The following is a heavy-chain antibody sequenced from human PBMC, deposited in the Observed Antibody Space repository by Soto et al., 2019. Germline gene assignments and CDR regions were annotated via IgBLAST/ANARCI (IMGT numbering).Heavy chain of an antibody. CDR1: GFTFSSYS. Sequence: GGSLRLSSAASGFTFSSYSMNWVRQAPGKGLEWISYISSSSTTIYYADFVKGRFTISRDNAKNSLYLQMNSLRAEDTAVYYCARDTPGPVAAAGDCWGQGT. V-gene: IGHV3-48*01. CDR2: ISSSSTTI. J-gene: IGHJ4*02. D-gene: IGHD6-13*01. CDR3: ARDTPGPVAAAGDC.